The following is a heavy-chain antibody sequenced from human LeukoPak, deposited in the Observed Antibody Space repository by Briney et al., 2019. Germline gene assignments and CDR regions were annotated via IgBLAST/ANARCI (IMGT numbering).Heavy chain of an antibody. D-gene: IGHD5-12*01. CDR3: TTKVTRGNSGDDYDD. CDR2: ISSDGNDK. Sequence: GALRLPWGGPGGPFKSFCTQWVRPAPGQGAEGVGLISSDGNDKLYGDSVRGRFTISRDDSKSTLYLQMNSLRAEDTAVYYCTTKVTRGNSGDDYDDWGQGTLVTVSS. J-gene: IGHJ4*02. CDR1: GGPFKSFC. V-gene: IGHV3-30*03.